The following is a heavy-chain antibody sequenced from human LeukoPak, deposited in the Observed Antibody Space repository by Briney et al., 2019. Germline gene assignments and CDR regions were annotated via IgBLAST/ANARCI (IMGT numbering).Heavy chain of an antibody. D-gene: IGHD1-1*01. J-gene: IGHJ4*02. Sequence: GGSLRLSCAASGFRFSSYWMSWVRQAPGKGLEWVANIKQDGSEKYYVDSVKGRFTISRDNAKNSLYLQMNSLRVEDTAVYYCVRALGTGSYWGQGTLVTVSS. CDR3: VRALGTGSY. CDR1: GFRFSSYW. V-gene: IGHV3-7*03. CDR2: IKQDGSEK.